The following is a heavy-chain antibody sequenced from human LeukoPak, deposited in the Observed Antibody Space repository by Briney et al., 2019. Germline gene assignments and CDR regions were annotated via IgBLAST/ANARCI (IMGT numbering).Heavy chain of an antibody. Sequence: GGSLRLSCAASGFTFSSYVMHWVRQAPGKGLEWVAIISYDGSNEYYADSVKGRFTISRDNSKNTLYLQMNSLRAADTAVYYCTRGQGYTTVAYYFDYWGQGTLVTVSS. CDR1: GFTFSSYV. D-gene: IGHD1-1*01. J-gene: IGHJ4*02. CDR2: ISYDGSNE. CDR3: TRGQGYTTVAYYFDY. V-gene: IGHV3-30*04.